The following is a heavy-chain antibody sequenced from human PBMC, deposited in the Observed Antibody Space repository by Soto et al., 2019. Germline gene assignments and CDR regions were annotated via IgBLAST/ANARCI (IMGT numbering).Heavy chain of an antibody. CDR2: IYSGGST. J-gene: IGHJ4*02. CDR3: AREGCTNGVCYFDY. V-gene: IGHV3-53*04. D-gene: IGHD2-8*01. CDR1: GFTVSSNY. Sequence: GGSLRLSCAASGFTVSSNYMSWVRQAPGKGLEWVSVIYSGGSTYYADSVKGRFTISRHNSKNTLYLQMNSLRAEDTAVYSCAREGCTNGVCYFDYWGQGTLVTVSS.